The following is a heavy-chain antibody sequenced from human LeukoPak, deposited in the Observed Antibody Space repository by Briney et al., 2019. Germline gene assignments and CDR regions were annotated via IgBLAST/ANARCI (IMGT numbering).Heavy chain of an antibody. CDR1: GGTFSSYA. V-gene: IGHV1-69*04. J-gene: IGHJ4*02. D-gene: IGHD3-10*01. CDR3: ARDYLWSEDY. Sequence: GSSVTVSFTASGGTFSSYAISWVRQAPGQGLEWMGRIIPILGIANYAQKLQGRVTMTTDTSTSTAYMELRSLRSDDTAVYYCARDYLWSEDYWGQGTLVTVSS. CDR2: IIPILGIA.